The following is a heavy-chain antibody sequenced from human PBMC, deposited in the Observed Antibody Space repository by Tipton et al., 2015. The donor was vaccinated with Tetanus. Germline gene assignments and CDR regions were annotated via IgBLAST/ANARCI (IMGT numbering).Heavy chain of an antibody. CDR1: GDSVTASH. CDR2: IYFREGT. D-gene: IGHD7-27*01. Sequence: TLSLTCTVSGDSVTASHWSWIRQPPGKGLEWIAKIYFREGTDYNPSLQARATISLDTSKSQISLKLLSVTAADTAVYYCARVANRSRRLGFDIWGQGTMVAVSS. CDR3: ARVANRSRRLGFDI. V-gene: IGHV4-59*02. J-gene: IGHJ3*02.